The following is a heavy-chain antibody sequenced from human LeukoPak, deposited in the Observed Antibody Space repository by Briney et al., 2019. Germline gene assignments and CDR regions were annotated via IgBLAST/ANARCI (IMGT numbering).Heavy chain of an antibody. CDR3: ARHRQSSVWAAIVDY. CDR1: GYSFTSYW. V-gene: IGHV5-51*01. CDR2: VHPTDSDT. D-gene: IGHD6-19*01. Sequence: GESLKISCKGFGYSFTSYWNGWGRQLPRKGLEGMGSVHPTDSDTRYSPSFHGQVTISADKSTSTTFLHWSSLKASDTAMYYCARHRQSSVWAAIVDYWGQGTLLTVSS. J-gene: IGHJ4*02.